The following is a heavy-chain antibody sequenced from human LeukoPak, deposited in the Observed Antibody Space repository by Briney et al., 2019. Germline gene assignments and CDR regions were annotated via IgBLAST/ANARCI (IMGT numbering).Heavy chain of an antibody. V-gene: IGHV3-21*01. CDR3: ARDIPDASSGSRGANDY. Sequence: GGSLRLSCAASGFTFSSYSMNWVRQAPGKGLEWVSSISSSSSYIYYADSVEGRFAISRDNANNSLYLQMNSLRAEDTAVYYCARDIPDASSGSRGANDYWGQGTLVTVSS. D-gene: IGHD1-26*01. CDR2: ISSSSSYI. J-gene: IGHJ4*02. CDR1: GFTFSSYS.